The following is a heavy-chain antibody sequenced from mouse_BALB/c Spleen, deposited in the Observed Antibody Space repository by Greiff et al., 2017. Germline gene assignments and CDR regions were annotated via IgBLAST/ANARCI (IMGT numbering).Heavy chain of an antibody. D-gene: IGHD1-1*01. CDR1: GFTFSSFG. CDR3: ARHYYVSSYDEFYYAMAT. CDR2: ISSGSSTI. J-gene: IGHJ4*01. V-gene: IGHV5-17*02. Sequence: EVQLVESGGGLVQPGGSRKLSCAASGFTFSSFGMHWVRQAPEKGLEWVAYISSGSSTIYYADTVKGRFTISRDNPKNTLFLQMTSLRSEDTAMYYCARHYYVSSYDEFYYAMATGVKEPQSPSPQ.